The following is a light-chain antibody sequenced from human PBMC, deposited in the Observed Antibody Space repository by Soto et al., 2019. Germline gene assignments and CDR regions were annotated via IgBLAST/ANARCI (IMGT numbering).Light chain of an antibody. V-gene: IGLV2-14*01. J-gene: IGLJ2*01. CDR1: SSDVGARKF. Sequence: QSVLTQPASVSGSPGQSITISCTGTSSDVGARKFVSWYQQHPGKAPKLIIYEVTNRPSGVSHRFSGSKSGNTASLTISGLQAEDEADYYCSSYRNSDTPVLFGGGTKLTVL. CDR2: EVT. CDR3: SSYRNSDTPVL.